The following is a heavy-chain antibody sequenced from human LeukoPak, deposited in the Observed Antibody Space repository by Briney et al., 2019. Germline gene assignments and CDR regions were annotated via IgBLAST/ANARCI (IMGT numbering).Heavy chain of an antibody. D-gene: IGHD3-9*01. V-gene: IGHV4-4*02. J-gene: IGHJ5*02. CDR3: ARGLTGYYTNWFDP. CDR1: GGSIISSNW. CDR2: IYHSGST. Sequence: PSETLSLTCAVSGGSIISSNWWSWVRQSPGKGLEWIGEIYHSGSTNYIPSLKSRATISVDKSKNHFSLKLRFVTAADTAVYYCARGLTGYYTNWFDPWGQGTLVTVSS.